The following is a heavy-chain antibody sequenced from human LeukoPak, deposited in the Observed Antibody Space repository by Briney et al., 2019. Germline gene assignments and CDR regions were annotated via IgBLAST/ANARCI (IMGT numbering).Heavy chain of an antibody. V-gene: IGHV1-2*02. CDR3: ARERIVVVTLSDAIDI. D-gene: IGHD2-21*02. CDR1: GYTFTGYY. J-gene: IGHJ3*02. CDR2: INPNSGGT. Sequence: ASVKVSCKASGYTFTGYYMDWVRQAPGQGLEWMGWINPNSGGTKYAQKFQGRVTVTRDTSINTVYMQLSNLTSDDTAVYYCARERIVVVTLSDAIDIWGQGTMVTVSS.